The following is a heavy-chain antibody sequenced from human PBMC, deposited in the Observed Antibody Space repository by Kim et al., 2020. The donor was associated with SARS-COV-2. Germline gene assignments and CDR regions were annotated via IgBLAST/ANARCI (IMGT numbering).Heavy chain of an antibody. J-gene: IGHJ4*02. V-gene: IGHV4-34*01. Sequence: SETLSLTCAVYGGSFSGYYWSWIRQPPGKGLEWIGEINHSGSTNYNPSLKSRVTISVDTSKNQFSLKLSSVTAADTAVYYCARGRSGSFLDYWGQGTLVTVSS. D-gene: IGHD1-26*01. CDR3: ARGRSGSFLDY. CDR2: INHSGST. CDR1: GGSFSGYY.